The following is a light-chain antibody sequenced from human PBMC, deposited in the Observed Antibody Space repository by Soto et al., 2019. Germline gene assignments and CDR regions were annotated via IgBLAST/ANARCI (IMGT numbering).Light chain of an antibody. CDR3: QQYYRTPWT. J-gene: IGKJ1*01. V-gene: IGKV4-1*01. CDR2: WAS. Sequence: DIVMTQSPDSLAVSLGERATINCKSSQSVLYSSNNKNYLAWYQQKAGQPPKLLIYWASARESGVPDRFSGSGSGTDFTLTISSLQAEDVAVYSCQQYYRTPWTFGQGTKLEIK. CDR1: QSVLYSSNNKNY.